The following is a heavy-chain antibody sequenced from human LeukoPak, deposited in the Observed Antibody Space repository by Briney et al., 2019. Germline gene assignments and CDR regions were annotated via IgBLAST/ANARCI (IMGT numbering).Heavy chain of an antibody. CDR3: ARDQRPSCLGGICYSGDY. D-gene: IGHD2-15*01. Sequence: SVEVSCKASGGTFHSYIDTWDRQAPGQGLGWMGGTVPIIGTANYAQKFQGRVTITADDSTSTAYMELRSLRSEHTAIYYCARDQRPSCLGGICYSGDYWGQGTLVTVTS. J-gene: IGHJ4*02. CDR2: TVPIIGTA. V-gene: IGHV1-69*13. CDR1: GGTFHSYI.